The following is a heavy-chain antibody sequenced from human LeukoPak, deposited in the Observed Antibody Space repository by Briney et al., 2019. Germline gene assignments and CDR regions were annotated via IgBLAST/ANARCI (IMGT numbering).Heavy chain of an antibody. D-gene: IGHD3-22*01. J-gene: IGHJ6*02. CDR3: ARGDNFYYDSSGYSYYYYGMDV. Sequence: ASVKVSCKASGYTFTGYYMHWVRQAPGQGLEWMGWINPNSGGTNYAQKFQGRVTMTRDTSISTAYMELSSLRSEDTAVYYCARGDNFYYDSSGYSYYYYGMDVWGQGTTVTVSS. CDR2: INPNSGGT. V-gene: IGHV1-2*02. CDR1: GYTFTGYY.